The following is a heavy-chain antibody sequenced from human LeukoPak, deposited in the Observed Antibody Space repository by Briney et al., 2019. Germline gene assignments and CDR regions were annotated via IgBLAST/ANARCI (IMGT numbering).Heavy chain of an antibody. CDR2: ISAYNGNT. J-gene: IGHJ4*02. Sequence: ASVKVSCKASGYTFTSYGISWVRQAPGQGLEWMGWISAYNGNTNYAQKFQGRVTMTRDMSTSTVYMELSSLRSEDTAVYYCARSADSYGYYFDYWGQGPRSPSPQ. CDR1: GYTFTSYG. D-gene: IGHD5-18*01. V-gene: IGHV1-18*01. CDR3: ARSADSYGYYFDY.